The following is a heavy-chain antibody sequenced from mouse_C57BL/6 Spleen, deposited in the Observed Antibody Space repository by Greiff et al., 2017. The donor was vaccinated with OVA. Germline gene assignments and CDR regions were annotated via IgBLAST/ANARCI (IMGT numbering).Heavy chain of an antibody. Sequence: EVKLVESGGGLVKPGGSLKLSCAASGFTFSDDGMHWVRQAPEKGLEWVAYISSGSSTIYYADTVKGRFTISRDNAKNTLFLQMTSLRSEDTAMYYCARGRIYYDYDGWYFDVWGTGTTVTVSS. D-gene: IGHD2-4*01. CDR1: GFTFSDDG. CDR2: ISSGSSTI. CDR3: ARGRIYYDYDGWYFDV. V-gene: IGHV5-17*01. J-gene: IGHJ1*03.